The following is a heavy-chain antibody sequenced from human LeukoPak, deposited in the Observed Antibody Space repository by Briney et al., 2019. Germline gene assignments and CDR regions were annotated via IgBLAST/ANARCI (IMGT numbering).Heavy chain of an antibody. CDR3: AKDSQGRIVVVPAAINS. Sequence: GGSLRLSCEVSGFIFGDYGMHWVRQAPGKGLEWVAVISYDGNKKYYADSVKGRFTISRDNSKNTVYMQMNSLRAGDTAVYYCAKDSQGRIVVVPAAINSWGQGTLVTVSS. CDR2: ISYDGNKK. V-gene: IGHV3-30*18. J-gene: IGHJ4*02. CDR1: GFIFGDYG. D-gene: IGHD2-2*02.